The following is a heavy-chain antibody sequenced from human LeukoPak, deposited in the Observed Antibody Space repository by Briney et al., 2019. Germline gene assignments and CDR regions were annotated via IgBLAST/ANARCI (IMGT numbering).Heavy chain of an antibody. CDR1: GYTFTSYG. CDR3: ARTMITFGGVIVKKGAFDI. D-gene: IGHD3-16*02. CDR2: IGAYNGNT. J-gene: IGHJ3*02. Sequence: GASVKVSRKASGYTFTSYGISWVRQAPGQGLEWMGWIGAYNGNTNYAQKLQGRVTMTTDTSTSTAYMELRSLRSDDTAVYYCARTMITFGGVIVKKGAFDIWGQGTMVTVSS. V-gene: IGHV1-18*01.